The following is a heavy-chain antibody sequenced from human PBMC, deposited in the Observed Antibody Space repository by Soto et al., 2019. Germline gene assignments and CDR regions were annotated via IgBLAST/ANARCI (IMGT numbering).Heavy chain of an antibody. CDR1: GYTFTSYG. Sequence: GASVKVSCKASGYTFTSYGISWARQAPGQGLEWMGWISAYNGNTNYAQKLQGRVTMTTDTSTSTAYMELRSLRSDDTAVYYCARDYGDYGPLYYYYGMDVWGQGTTVTVSS. J-gene: IGHJ6*02. CDR3: ARDYGDYGPLYYYYGMDV. V-gene: IGHV1-18*01. CDR2: ISAYNGNT. D-gene: IGHD4-17*01.